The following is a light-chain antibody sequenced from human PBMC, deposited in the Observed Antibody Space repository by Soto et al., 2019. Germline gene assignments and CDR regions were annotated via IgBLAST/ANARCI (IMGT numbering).Light chain of an antibody. J-gene: IGKJ4*01. CDR2: EAS. CDR3: QQYNKWPLT. Sequence: EIVITQSPATLSVSPGERATLSCRASQSVYSNLAWYQQNPGQPPRLLVYEASTRATGIPARFSGSGSGKEFNLTISSLQSEDFAVYYCQQYNKWPLTCGGGTKVEVK. V-gene: IGKV3-15*01. CDR1: QSVYSN.